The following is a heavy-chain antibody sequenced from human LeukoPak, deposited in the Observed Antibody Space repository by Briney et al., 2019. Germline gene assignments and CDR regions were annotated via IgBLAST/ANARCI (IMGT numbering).Heavy chain of an antibody. Sequence: GASVKVSCKASGYTFTSYGISWVRQAPGQGLEWMGWISAYNGNTNYAQKLQGRVTMTTDTSTSIAYMELRSLRSDDTAVYYCARDSGSDYYYYMDVWGKGTTVTVSS. J-gene: IGHJ6*03. CDR3: ARDSGSDYYYYMDV. V-gene: IGHV1-18*01. CDR2: ISAYNGNT. D-gene: IGHD7-27*01. CDR1: GYTFTSYG.